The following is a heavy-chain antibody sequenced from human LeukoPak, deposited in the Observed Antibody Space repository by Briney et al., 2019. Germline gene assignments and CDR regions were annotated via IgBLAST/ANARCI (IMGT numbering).Heavy chain of an antibody. CDR2: IYYSGST. CDR1: GGSISSYY. Sequence: PSETLSLTCTVSGGSISSYYWSWIRQPPGKGLEWIGYIYYSGSTNYNPSLKSRVTISVDTSKNQFSLKLSSVTAADTAVYYCARRKLGPNYGMDVWGQGTTVTVSS. CDR3: ARRKLGPNYGMDV. J-gene: IGHJ6*02. D-gene: IGHD1-26*01. V-gene: IGHV4-59*08.